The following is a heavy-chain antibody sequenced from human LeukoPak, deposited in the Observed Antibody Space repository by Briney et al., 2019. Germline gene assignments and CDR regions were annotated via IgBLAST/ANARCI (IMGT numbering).Heavy chain of an antibody. CDR1: GFTFSDYW. D-gene: IGHD5-12*01. Sequence: PGGPLRLSFVVSGFTFSDYWMHWVRQTPGKGLVWVSRINSDGSNTNYAGSVKGRFTISRDNAKNTLYLQMNSLRVEDTAVYYCASGYARSARHQSDFWGQGTVVTVSP. CDR2: INSDGSNT. CDR3: ASGYARSARHQSDF. J-gene: IGHJ4*02. V-gene: IGHV3-74*01.